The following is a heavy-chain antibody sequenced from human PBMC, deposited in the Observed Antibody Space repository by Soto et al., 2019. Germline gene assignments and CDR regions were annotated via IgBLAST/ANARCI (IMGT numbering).Heavy chain of an antibody. J-gene: IGHJ4*02. CDR1: GYTFTTYD. D-gene: IGHD6-13*01. CDR2: MNPNRTNT. Sequence: ASVKVSCKASGYTFTTYDINWVRQAPGQGLEWMGWMNPNRTNTGYAEKFQGRVTMTRDTSISTAYMELSSLRYDDTAVYYCARSVAAAGHYYFDYWGQGTLVTVSS. V-gene: IGHV1-8*01. CDR3: ARSVAAAGHYYFDY.